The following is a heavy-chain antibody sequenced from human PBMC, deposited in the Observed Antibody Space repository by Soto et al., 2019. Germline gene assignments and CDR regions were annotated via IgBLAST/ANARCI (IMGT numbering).Heavy chain of an antibody. Sequence: TSETLSLTCAVYGASFSGYYWTWIRQPPGTGLEWIGEINHSGSTNYNPSLKSRVTISVDTSKNQFSLKLSSVTAADTAVYYCARQDVYYYESSGYYAGGNWFDPWGQGTLVTVS. CDR3: ARQDVYYYESSGYYAGGNWFDP. CDR1: GASFSGYY. V-gene: IGHV4-34*01. D-gene: IGHD3-22*01. CDR2: INHSGST. J-gene: IGHJ5*02.